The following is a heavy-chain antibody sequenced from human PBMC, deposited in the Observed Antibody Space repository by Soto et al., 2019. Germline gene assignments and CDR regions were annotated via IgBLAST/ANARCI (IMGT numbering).Heavy chain of an antibody. D-gene: IGHD2-15*01. CDR1: GFTFSDHC. CDR3: VRAGACGGGACSSDYFQY. V-gene: IGHV3-72*01. Sequence: EVQLVESGGGLVQPGGSLRLSCVVSGFTFSDHCMDWVRQAPGKGLEWVGRTRNKPNSYTTEYAASVKGRFTISRDDSKISLYLQMNSLKTEDTAVYYCVRAGACGGGACSSDYFQYWGQGTLVTVS. CDR2: TRNKPNSYTT. J-gene: IGHJ4*02.